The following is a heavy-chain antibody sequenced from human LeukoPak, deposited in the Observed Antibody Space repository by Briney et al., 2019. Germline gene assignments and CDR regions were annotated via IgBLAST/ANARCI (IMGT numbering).Heavy chain of an antibody. V-gene: IGHV3-73*01. CDR3: AKDVNWTPDAFDI. CDR1: GFTFSGSA. D-gene: IGHD1-1*01. CDR2: IRSKANSYAT. J-gene: IGHJ3*02. Sequence: GGSLKLSCAASGFTFSGSAMHWVRQASGKGLEWVGRIRSKANSYATAYAASVKGRFTISRDDSKNTAYLQMNSLRAEDTAVYYCAKDVNWTPDAFDIWGQGTMVTVSS.